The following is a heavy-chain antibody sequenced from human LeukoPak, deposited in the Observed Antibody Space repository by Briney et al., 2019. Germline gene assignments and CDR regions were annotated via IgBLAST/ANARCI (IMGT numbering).Heavy chain of an antibody. V-gene: IGHV1-8*02. CDR3: ARGRDDSSGYYYYYYYMDV. CDR1: GYTFTDYY. J-gene: IGHJ6*03. D-gene: IGHD3-22*01. CDR2: MNPNSGNT. Sequence: ASVKVSCKASGYTFTDYYLHWVRQATGQGLEWMGWMNPNSGNTGYAQKFQGRVTMTRNTSISTAYMELSSLRSEDTAVYYCARGRDDSSGYYYYYYYMDVWGKGTTVTISS.